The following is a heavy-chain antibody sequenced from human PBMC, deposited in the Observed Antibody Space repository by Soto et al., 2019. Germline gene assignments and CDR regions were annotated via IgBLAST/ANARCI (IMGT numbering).Heavy chain of an antibody. CDR3: ARWAKGARYFDY. Sequence: SETLSLTCTVSGGSISSSSYYWGWIRQPPGKGLEWIGSIYYSGSTYYNPSLKSRVTISVDTSKNQFSLKLSSVTAADTAVYYCARWAKGARYFDYWGQGTLVTVS. CDR1: GGSISSSSYY. V-gene: IGHV4-39*01. CDR2: IYYSGST. D-gene: IGHD3-16*01. J-gene: IGHJ4*02.